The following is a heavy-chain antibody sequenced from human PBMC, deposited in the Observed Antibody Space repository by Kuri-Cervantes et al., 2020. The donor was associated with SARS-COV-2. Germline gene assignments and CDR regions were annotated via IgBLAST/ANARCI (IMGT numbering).Heavy chain of an antibody. CDR1: GYTFTSYD. D-gene: IGHD2-2*01. CDR2: MNPNSGNT. J-gene: IGHJ2*01. CDR3: AREGVVPSAVSPYWSFDL. V-gene: IGHV1-8*02. Sequence: ASVKVSCKASGYTFTSYDINWVRQATGQGLERMGWMNPNSGNTGYAQKFQGRVTMTRNTSISTAYMELSSLRSEDMAVYYCAREGVVPSAVSPYWSFDLWGRGTLVTVSS.